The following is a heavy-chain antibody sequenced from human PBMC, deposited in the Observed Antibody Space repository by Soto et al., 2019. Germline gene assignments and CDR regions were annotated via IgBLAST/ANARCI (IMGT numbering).Heavy chain of an antibody. CDR2: ISSSGSTI. J-gene: IGHJ3*02. CDR1: GFTFSSYE. D-gene: IGHD2-2*01. CDR3: ARVDPCSSTSCDPHDAFDI. Sequence: EVQLVESGGGLVQPGGSLRLSCAASGFTFSSYEMNWVRQAPGKGLEWVSYISSSGSTIYYADSVKGRFTIARDNAKNPLYLQMNSLRAEDTAVYYCARVDPCSSTSCDPHDAFDIWGQGTMVTVSS. V-gene: IGHV3-48*03.